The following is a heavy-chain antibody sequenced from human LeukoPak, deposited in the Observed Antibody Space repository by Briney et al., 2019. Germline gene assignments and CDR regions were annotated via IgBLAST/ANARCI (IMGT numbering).Heavy chain of an antibody. Sequence: PGGSLRLSCATSGFTFRTYGMHWVRQAPGKGLEWVSSISSSSSYIYYADSVKGRFTISRDNAKNSLYLQMNSLRAEDTAVYYCARDPQQLTTLPDYWGQGTLVTVSS. CDR1: GFTFRTYG. CDR2: ISSSSSYI. J-gene: IGHJ4*02. V-gene: IGHV3-21*03. CDR3: ARDPQQLTTLPDY. D-gene: IGHD6-13*01.